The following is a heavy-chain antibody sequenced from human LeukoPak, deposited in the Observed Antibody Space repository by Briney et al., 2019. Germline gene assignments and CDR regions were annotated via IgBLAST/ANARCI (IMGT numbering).Heavy chain of an antibody. V-gene: IGHV1-69*05. J-gene: IGHJ5*02. Sequence: SVKVSCKASGGTFSSYAISWVRQAPGQGLEWMGGIIPIFGTANYAQKFQGRVTITTDESTSTAYMELSSLRSEDTAVHYCARAVPPLVAATELYNWFDPWGQGTLVTVSS. CDR1: GGTFSSYA. CDR3: ARAVPPLVAATELYNWFDP. CDR2: IIPIFGTA. D-gene: IGHD2-15*01.